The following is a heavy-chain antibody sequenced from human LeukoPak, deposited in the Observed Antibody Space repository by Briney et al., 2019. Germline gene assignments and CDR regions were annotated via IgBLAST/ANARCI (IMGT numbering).Heavy chain of an antibody. CDR3: ARRSTFENFFDY. Sequence: PSETLSLTCTVSGGSISSYYWSWIRQPAGKGLEWIGRIYTSGSTNYNPSLKSRVTMSVDTSNRQLSLKLSSLTAADSAVYYCARRSTFENFFDYWGQGTPVTVSS. CDR1: GGSISSYY. J-gene: IGHJ4*02. D-gene: IGHD3-10*01. CDR2: IYTSGST. V-gene: IGHV4-4*07.